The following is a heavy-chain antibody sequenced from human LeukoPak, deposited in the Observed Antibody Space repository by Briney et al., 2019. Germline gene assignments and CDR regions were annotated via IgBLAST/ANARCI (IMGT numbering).Heavy chain of an antibody. CDR2: IKSKTDGGTA. D-gene: IGHD5-12*01. CDR1: GLTFSNAW. V-gene: IGHV3-15*01. Sequence: PGGSLRLSCAASGLTFSNAWMGWVRQAPGKGLEWVGRIKSKTDGGTADYAAPVKGRFTILRDDSKNTLYLQMNSLKTEDTAVYYCATPVTASGYGTYFDYWGQGTLVTVSS. CDR3: ATPVTASGYGTYFDY. J-gene: IGHJ4*02.